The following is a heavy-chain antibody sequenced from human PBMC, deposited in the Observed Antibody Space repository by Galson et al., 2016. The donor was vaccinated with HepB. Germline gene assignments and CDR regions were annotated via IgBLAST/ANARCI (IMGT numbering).Heavy chain of an antibody. J-gene: IGHJ4*02. CDR3: TKDSLIYSSSWYSSHY. D-gene: IGHD6-13*01. CDR2: ISWNSGSV. V-gene: IGHV3-9*01. CDR1: GFTFDTYA. Sequence: SLRLSCAASGFTFDTYAMHWVRQAPGKGLEWVSGISWNSGSVGYADSVKGRFTMSRDNAKKSLYLQMNSLRPEDTALYYCTKDSLIYSSSWYSSHYWGQGTLVTVSS.